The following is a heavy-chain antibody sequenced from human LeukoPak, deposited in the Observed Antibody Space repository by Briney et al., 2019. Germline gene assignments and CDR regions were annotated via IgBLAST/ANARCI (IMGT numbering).Heavy chain of an antibody. J-gene: IGHJ6*02. CDR3: ARDEQWLVRGRYYYGMDV. CDR2: ISAYNGNT. Sequence: ASVTVSCKASGYTFTSYGISWVRQAPGQGLEWMGWISAYNGNTNYAQKLQGRVTMTTDTSTSTACMELRSLRSDDTAVYYCARDEQWLVRGRYYYGMDVWGQGTTVTVSS. CDR1: GYTFTSYG. V-gene: IGHV1-18*04. D-gene: IGHD6-19*01.